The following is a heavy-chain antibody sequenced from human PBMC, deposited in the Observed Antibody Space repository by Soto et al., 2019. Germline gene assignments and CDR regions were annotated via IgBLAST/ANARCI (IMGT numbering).Heavy chain of an antibody. CDR3: ARGGSSGWYYFDF. D-gene: IGHD6-19*01. V-gene: IGHV3-66*01. CDR1: GFTVSSNY. CDR2: LYTGGSN. J-gene: IGHJ4*02. Sequence: EVQLVESGGGLVQPGGSLRLSCAASGFTVSSNYMTWVRQAPGKGLEWVSILYTGGSNSYTASVKGRFTISRDNSKNTLYLQMNSLRAEDTAVYYCARGGSSGWYYFDFWGQGVLVTV.